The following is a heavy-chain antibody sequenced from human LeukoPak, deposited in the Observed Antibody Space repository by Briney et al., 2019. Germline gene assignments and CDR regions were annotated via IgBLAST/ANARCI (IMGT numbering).Heavy chain of an antibody. D-gene: IGHD2-15*01. CDR1: GFTFSNAW. V-gene: IGHV3-23*01. J-gene: IGHJ6*02. CDR2: VSDGGAGT. Sequence: GGSLRLSCAASGFTFSNAWMNWVRQAPGKGLEWVSGVSDGGAGTYYADSVKGRFTISRDNSKNTLYLEMNSLRAEDTAVYYCARDACGGTCYHIMDVWGQGTTVTVSS. CDR3: ARDACGGTCYHIMDV.